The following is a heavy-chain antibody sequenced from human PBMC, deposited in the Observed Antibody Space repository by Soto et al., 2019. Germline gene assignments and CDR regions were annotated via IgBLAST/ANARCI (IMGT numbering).Heavy chain of an antibody. J-gene: IGHJ4*02. CDR1: GFTFSTYD. CDR2: ISASGGST. Sequence: PGGSLRLSCAASGFTFSTYDMSWVRQAPGKGLEWVSAISASGGSTYYADSVKGRFTISRDNSKNTLYLQMNSLRAEVTAVYYCAKATYSYDSSGYYRFDYWGQGTLVTVSS. D-gene: IGHD3-22*01. V-gene: IGHV3-23*01. CDR3: AKATYSYDSSGYYRFDY.